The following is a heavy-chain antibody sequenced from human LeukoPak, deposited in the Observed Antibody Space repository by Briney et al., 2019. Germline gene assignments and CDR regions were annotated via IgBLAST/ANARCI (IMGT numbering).Heavy chain of an antibody. CDR2: IYHSGST. CDR3: ASGGNLDY. V-gene: IGHV4-30-2*01. D-gene: IGHD4-23*01. J-gene: IGHJ4*02. CDR1: GGSISSGGYS. Sequence: TLSLTCAVSGGSISSGGYSWSWIRQPPGKGLEWIGYIYHSGSTYYNPSLKSRVTISVDRSKNQFSLKLSSVTAADTAVYYCASGGNLDYWGQGTLVTVSS.